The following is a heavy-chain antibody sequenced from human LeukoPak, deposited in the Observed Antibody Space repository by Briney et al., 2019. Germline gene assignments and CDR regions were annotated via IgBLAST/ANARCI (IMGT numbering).Heavy chain of an antibody. D-gene: IGHD3-22*01. V-gene: IGHV4-59*01. CDR2: IYYSGST. CDR1: GGSISSYY. J-gene: IGHJ5*02. Sequence: SETLSLTCTVSGGSISSYYWSWIRQPPGKGLEWIGYIYYSGSTNYNPSLKSRVTISVDTSKNQFSLKLSSVTAADTAVYYCARDPHDYYYDSSGYYPWGQGTLVTVSS. CDR3: ARDPHDYYYDSSGYYP.